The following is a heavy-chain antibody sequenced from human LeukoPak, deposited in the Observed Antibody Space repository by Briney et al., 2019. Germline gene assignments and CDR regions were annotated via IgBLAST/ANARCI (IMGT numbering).Heavy chain of an antibody. J-gene: IGHJ3*02. Sequence: SETLSLTCTVSGGSISSYYWSWLRQPPGKGLEWIGYIYYSGSTNYNPSLKSRVTISVGTSKNQFSLKLSSVTAADTAVYYCARDGYYGSGSYLRDAFDIWGQGTMVTVSS. CDR2: IYYSGST. D-gene: IGHD3-10*01. V-gene: IGHV4-59*01. CDR3: ARDGYYGSGSYLRDAFDI. CDR1: GGSISSYY.